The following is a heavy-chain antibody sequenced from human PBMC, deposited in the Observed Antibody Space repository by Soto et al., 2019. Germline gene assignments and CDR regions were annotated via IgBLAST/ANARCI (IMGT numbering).Heavy chain of an antibody. CDR3: AGDLPYCTRTSCFPHPAIFKGYFFDY. J-gene: IGHJ4*01. CDR2: ISSSGSTI. Sequence: GGSLRLSCAASGFTFSHYYMNWIRQAPGKGLEWVSDISSSGSTIYYADSVKGRFTTSRDNAQNSLHLQMNSLRAEDTAVYYCAGDLPYCTRTSCFPHPAIFKGYFFDYWGHGTVVTVSS. V-gene: IGHV3-11*01. D-gene: IGHD2-2*01. CDR1: GFTFSHYY.